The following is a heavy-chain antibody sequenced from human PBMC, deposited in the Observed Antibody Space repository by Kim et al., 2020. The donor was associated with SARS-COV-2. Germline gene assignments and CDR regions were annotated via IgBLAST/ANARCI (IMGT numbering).Heavy chain of an antibody. J-gene: IGHJ3*02. V-gene: IGHV4-34*01. D-gene: IGHD3-22*01. CDR3: AGSYDSSGYPTGAFDI. Sequence: SLKSRVTVSVDTSQNQFSLSLNSVTAADTAVYYCAGSYDSSGYPTGAFDIWGQGTMVTVSS.